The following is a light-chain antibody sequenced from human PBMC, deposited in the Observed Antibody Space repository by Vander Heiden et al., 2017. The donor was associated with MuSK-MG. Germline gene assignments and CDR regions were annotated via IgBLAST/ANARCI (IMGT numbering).Light chain of an antibody. V-gene: IGKV1-39*01. Sequence: DIQMTQSPSSLSASVGDRVTITCRASQTIARYLNWYQQKPGKAPNLLIDAASSLQSGVPSRFSGSGSGTDFSLSISSLQPEDFATYYCQHNYGTPNTFGQGTKLEIK. CDR1: QTIARY. J-gene: IGKJ2*01. CDR2: AAS. CDR3: QHNYGTPNT.